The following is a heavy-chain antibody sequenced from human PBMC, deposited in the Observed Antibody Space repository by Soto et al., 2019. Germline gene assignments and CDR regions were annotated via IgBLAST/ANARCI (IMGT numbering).Heavy chain of an antibody. V-gene: IGHV4-59*01. J-gene: IGHJ4*02. Sequence: QVQLQEAGPGLVKPSETLSLTCTVSGGSISSSYWSWIRQPPGKGLEWIGYIYYSGSTNYNPSLKSRVPIAVDTSRNQYSLKLSSVTAADTAVYYCARGRGGYFDYWGQGTLVTVSS. D-gene: IGHD3-16*01. CDR2: IYYSGST. CDR3: ARGRGGYFDY. CDR1: GGSISSSY.